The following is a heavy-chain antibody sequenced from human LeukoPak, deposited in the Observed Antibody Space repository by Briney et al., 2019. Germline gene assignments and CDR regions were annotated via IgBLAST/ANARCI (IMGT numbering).Heavy chain of an antibody. V-gene: IGHV1-46*01. CDR3: ARGRNSRAEDY. J-gene: IGHJ4*02. CDR1: GYTFTSYY. Sequence: ASVKVSCKASGYTFTSYYIHWVRQAPGQGLEWMGIIKPSGDSTNYAQKLQGRVTMTRDTSTSTVYMELSSLRSEDTAVYYCARGRNSRAEDYWGQGTLVTVSS. D-gene: IGHD4-23*01. CDR2: IKPSGDST.